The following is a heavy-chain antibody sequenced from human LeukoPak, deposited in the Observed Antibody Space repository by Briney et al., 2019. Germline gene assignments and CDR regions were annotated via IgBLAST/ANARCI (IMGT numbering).Heavy chain of an antibody. D-gene: IGHD2/OR15-2a*01. CDR1: GGSISSYY. V-gene: IGHV4-59*01. CDR2: IYYSGST. CDR3: ASGLSFDY. J-gene: IGHJ4*02. Sequence: SETLSLTCTVSGGSISSYYWNWIRQPPGKGLEWVGYIYYSGSTNYNPSLKSRVTISVDTSKNQFSLKLSSVTAADTAVYYCASGLSFDYWGQGTLVTVSS.